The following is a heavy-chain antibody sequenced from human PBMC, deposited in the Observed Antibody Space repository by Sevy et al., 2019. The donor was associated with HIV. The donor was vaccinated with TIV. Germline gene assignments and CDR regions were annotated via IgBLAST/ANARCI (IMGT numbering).Heavy chain of an antibody. CDR2: ISSSSFTL. CDR3: ARDGVGNFCTASDYQYYGMDV. V-gene: IGHV3-48*02. J-gene: IGHJ6*01. CDR1: GFTFSSYS. Sequence: GGSLRLSCAASGFTFSSYSMNWVRQAPGKGLEWVACISSSSFTLYYADAVKGRFTISRDNAKDSRYLQMNGLRDADTAVYYCARDGVGNFCTASDYQYYGMDVWGQGTTVTVSS. D-gene: IGHD2-8*02.